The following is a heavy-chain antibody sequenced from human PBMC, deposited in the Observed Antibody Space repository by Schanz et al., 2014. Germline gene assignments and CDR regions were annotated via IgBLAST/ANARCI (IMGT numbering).Heavy chain of an antibody. D-gene: IGHD3-10*01. V-gene: IGHV3-9*01. CDR2: ISWNSGSI. CDR1: GFTFDDYA. Sequence: EVQLVESGGGLVQPGRSLRLSCAASGFTFDDYAMHWVRQAPGKGLEWVSGISWNSGSIGYADSVKGRFTISRDNAKNSLYLQMINLRAEDTAFYYCARFRVHYSDFWGQGVLVTVSS. CDR3: ARFRVHYSDF. J-gene: IGHJ4*02.